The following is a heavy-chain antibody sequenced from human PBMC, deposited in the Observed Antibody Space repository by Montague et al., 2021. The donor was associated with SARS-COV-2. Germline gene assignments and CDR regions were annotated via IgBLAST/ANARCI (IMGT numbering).Heavy chain of an antibody. CDR3: ARAAGYNWNYGYNWFDP. Sequence: SETLSLTSTVSGGSISSYYWSWIRQPPGKGLEWIGYIYYSGSNNYNPSLKSRVTISVDTSKNQFSLKLSSVTAADTAVYYCARAAGYNWNYGYNWFDPWGQGTLVTVSS. CDR1: GGSISSYY. D-gene: IGHD1-7*01. V-gene: IGHV4-59*01. J-gene: IGHJ5*02. CDR2: IYYSGSN.